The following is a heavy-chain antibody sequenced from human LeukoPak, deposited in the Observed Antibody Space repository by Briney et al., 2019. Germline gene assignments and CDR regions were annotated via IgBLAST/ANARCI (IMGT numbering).Heavy chain of an antibody. J-gene: IGHJ5*02. D-gene: IGHD3-22*01. V-gene: IGHV5-51*01. Sequence: GESLKISCKASGYSFIDYWIGWVRQTPAKGLEWMAIIYPGDSDSRYTYSPSFQGQVTISADKSISTTYLQWSSLKASDTAMYYCARSTSGSFDPWGQGTPVTVTS. CDR3: ARSTSGSFDP. CDR2: IYPGDSDS. CDR1: GYSFIDYW.